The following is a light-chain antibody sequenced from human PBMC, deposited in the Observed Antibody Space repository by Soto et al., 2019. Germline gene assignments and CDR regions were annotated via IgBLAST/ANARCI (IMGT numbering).Light chain of an antibody. V-gene: IGKV1-33*01. J-gene: IGKJ4*01. Sequence: DIQMTQSPSSLSASVGDRVTITCQASQDISNYLNWYQQKPGKAPKVLIHDASDLETGVPSRFRGSGSGTNFTFAISRLHHEDFESYYCQQYKSLVSFGGGNKVQT. CDR3: QQYKSLVS. CDR1: QDISNY. CDR2: DAS.